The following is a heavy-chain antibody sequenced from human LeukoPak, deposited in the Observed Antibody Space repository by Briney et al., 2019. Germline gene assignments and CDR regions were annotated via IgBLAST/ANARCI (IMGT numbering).Heavy chain of an antibody. D-gene: IGHD6-19*01. CDR3: VRKWLALGSDFDH. CDR1: GYTFTGYY. J-gene: IGHJ4*02. V-gene: IGHV1-2*02. CDR2: INPNSGGT. Sequence: ASVKVSCKASGYTFTGYYMHWVRQAPGQGLEWMGWINPNSGGTNYAQKFQGRVTMTRDTSISTAYMELSRLRSDDTAVYYCVRKWLALGSDFDHWGQGTLVTVSS.